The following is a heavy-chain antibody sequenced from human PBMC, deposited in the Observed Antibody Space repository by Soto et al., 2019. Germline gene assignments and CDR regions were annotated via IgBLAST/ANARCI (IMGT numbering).Heavy chain of an antibody. D-gene: IGHD2-8*01. CDR2: IGTAGDP. CDR3: ARVSRYCTNGVCYGYYYGMDV. V-gene: IGHV3-13*05. CDR1: GFTFIIYD. Sequence: GSLSLSFAASGFTFIIYDMHWVRQATGKGLAWVSAIGTAGDPYYPGSVKGRFTISRENAKNSLYLQMNSLRAGDTAVYYCARVSRYCTNGVCYGYYYGMDVWGQGTTVTVSS. J-gene: IGHJ6*02.